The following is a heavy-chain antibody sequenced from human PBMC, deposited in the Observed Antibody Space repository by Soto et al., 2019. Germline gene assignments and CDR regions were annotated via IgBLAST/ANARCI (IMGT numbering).Heavy chain of an antibody. Sequence: SETLSLTCAVYGGSFSGYYWSWIRQPPGKGLEWIGEINHSGSTNYNPSLKSRVTISVDTSKNQFSLNLSSVTAADTAVYYCARRRYFDWLSPFDYWGQGTLVTVSS. CDR3: ARRRYFDWLSPFDY. CDR1: GGSFSGYY. V-gene: IGHV4-34*01. D-gene: IGHD3-9*01. CDR2: INHSGST. J-gene: IGHJ4*02.